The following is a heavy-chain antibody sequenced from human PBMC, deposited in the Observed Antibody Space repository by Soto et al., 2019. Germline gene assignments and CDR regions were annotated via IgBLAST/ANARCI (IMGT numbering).Heavy chain of an antibody. CDR3: VRLIGNSWLDF. Sequence: SQTLSLTDAISGDSVSSSSVTWNWIRQSPSRGLEWLGRTYYRSKWYNDYAESVKSRITINPDTSKNQFSLHLNSVTPEDTAVYYCVRLIGNSWLDFWGQGTLVTVSS. CDR2: TYYRSKWYN. D-gene: IGHD1-26*01. CDR1: GDSVSSSSVT. J-gene: IGHJ5*01. V-gene: IGHV6-1*01.